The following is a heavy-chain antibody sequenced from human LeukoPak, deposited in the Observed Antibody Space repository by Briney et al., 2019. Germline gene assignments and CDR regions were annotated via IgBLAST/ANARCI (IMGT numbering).Heavy chain of an antibody. CDR1: GFTLSSYA. CDR3: ARCHSGDYFDY. CDR2: ISVSGNT. D-gene: IGHD3-10*01. V-gene: IGHV3-23*01. J-gene: IGHJ4*02. Sequence: GGSLRLSCAASGFTLSSYAMSWVRQGPGKGLEWVSAISVSGNTYHADSVKGRFTISRDSSKNTLYLQMNSLRAEDTAVYYCARCHSGDYFDYWGQGTLVTVSS.